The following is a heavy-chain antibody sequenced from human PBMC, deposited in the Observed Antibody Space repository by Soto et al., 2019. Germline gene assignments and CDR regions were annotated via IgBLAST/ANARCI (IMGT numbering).Heavy chain of an antibody. Sequence: EVQLVESGGGLVQPGGSLRLSCEASGFTFTSNGMNWVRQAPGKGLEWVSFISIGSSTINYADSVRGRFTISRDNAKNSLYLQMNSLRDEDTAVYYSARGWGVYDYDIRTHIPHLDSWGKGTLVTVSS. V-gene: IGHV3-48*02. D-gene: IGHD3-22*01. J-gene: IGHJ4*02. CDR3: ARGWGVYDYDIRTHIPHLDS. CDR2: ISIGSSTI. CDR1: GFTFTSNG.